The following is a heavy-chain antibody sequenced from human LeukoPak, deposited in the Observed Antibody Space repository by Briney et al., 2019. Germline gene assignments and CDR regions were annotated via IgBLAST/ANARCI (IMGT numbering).Heavy chain of an antibody. CDR2: INTNTGNP. D-gene: IGHD5-18*01. CDR1: GYTFSGYY. CDR3: AREVAIGRAAMEGLLH. J-gene: IGHJ4*02. Sequence: ASVKLSCKASGYTFSGYYMHWGRQAPGQGLEWMGWINTNTGNPAYAQGFTGRFVFSSDTSVSTAYLQISSLKADDTAVYYCAREVAIGRAAMEGLLHWGQGTLVTVSS. V-gene: IGHV7-4-1*02.